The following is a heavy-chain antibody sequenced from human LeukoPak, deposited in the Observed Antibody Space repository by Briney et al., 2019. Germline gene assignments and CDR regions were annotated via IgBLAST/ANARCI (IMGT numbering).Heavy chain of an antibody. J-gene: IGHJ3*02. V-gene: IGHV5-51*01. CDR3: ARRHGYSKGAFDI. D-gene: IGHD5-24*01. CDR1: GSSFTSYW. CDR2: IYPGDSDT. Sequence: GASLKISCKGSGSSFTSYWIGWVRQMPGKGLEWMGIIYPGDSDTRYSPSFQGQVTISADKSIGTAYLQWSSLKASDTAMYYCARRHGYSKGAFDIWGQGTMVTVSS.